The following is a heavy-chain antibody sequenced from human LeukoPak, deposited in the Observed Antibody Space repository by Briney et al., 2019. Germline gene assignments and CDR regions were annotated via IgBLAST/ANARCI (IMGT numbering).Heavy chain of an antibody. CDR1: GSTFDDYG. J-gene: IGHJ6*02. CDR2: INWNGGST. Sequence: GGSLRLSCAASGSTFDDYGMSWVRQAPGKGLEWVSGINWNGGSTGYADSVKGRFTISRDNAKNSLYLQMNSLRAEDTALYHCARDPRLPGTTVSSSYYYYYYGMDVWGQGTTVTVSS. D-gene: IGHD1-7*01. CDR3: ARDPRLPGTTVSSSYYYYYYGMDV. V-gene: IGHV3-20*01.